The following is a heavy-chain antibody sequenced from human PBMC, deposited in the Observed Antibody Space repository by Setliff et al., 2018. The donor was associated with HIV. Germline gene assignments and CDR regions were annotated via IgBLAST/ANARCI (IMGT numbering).Heavy chain of an antibody. J-gene: IGHJ4*02. Sequence: GASVKVSCKTSGYTFTQSHDLHWVRQVPGQGPEWMGWINLVTTKTAYLQKFQGRVIITRDTSATTAYMEMSSLKSEDTAFYFCARADYDLLTGSYGALDSWGQGTLVTVSS. CDR2: INLVTTKT. CDR3: ARADYDLLTGSYGALDS. CDR1: GYTFTQSHD. D-gene: IGHD3-9*01. V-gene: IGHV1-3*01.